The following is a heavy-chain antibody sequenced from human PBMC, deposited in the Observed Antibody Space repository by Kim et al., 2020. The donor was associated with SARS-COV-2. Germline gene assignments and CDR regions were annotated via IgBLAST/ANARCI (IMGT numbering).Heavy chain of an antibody. J-gene: IGHJ1*01. CDR3: AREGAYCGGDCYSGAEYFQH. Sequence: ASVKVSCKASGYTFTGYYMHWVRQAPGQGLEWMGWINPNSGGTNYAQKFQGRVTMTRDTSISTAYMELSRLRSDDTAVYYCAREGAYCGGDCYSGAEYFQHWGQGTLVTVSS. CDR2: INPNSGGT. D-gene: IGHD2-21*02. CDR1: GYTFTGYY. V-gene: IGHV1-2*02.